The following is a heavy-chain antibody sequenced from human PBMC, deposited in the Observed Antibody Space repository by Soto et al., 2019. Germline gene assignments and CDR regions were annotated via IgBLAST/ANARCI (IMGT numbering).Heavy chain of an antibody. CDR2: ISSSSSYI. Sequence: GGFLRLSCAASVFTFSSYEMNWVRQAPGKGLEWVSSISSSSSYIYYADSVKGRFTISRDNAKNSLYLQMNSLRAEDTAVYYCARAQEGIAARPTRGYYYYYGMDVWGQGTTVTVSS. V-gene: IGHV3-21*01. D-gene: IGHD6-6*01. CDR3: ARAQEGIAARPTRGYYYYYGMDV. CDR1: VFTFSSYE. J-gene: IGHJ6*02.